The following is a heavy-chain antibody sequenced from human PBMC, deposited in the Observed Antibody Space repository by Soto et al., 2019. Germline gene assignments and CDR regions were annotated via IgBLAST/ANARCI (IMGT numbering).Heavy chain of an antibody. V-gene: IGHV3-30*03. CDR3: TGEVASGY. CDR1: GFTVSSYG. Sequence: QVQLVESGGGVVQPGRSLRLSCAVSGFTVSSYGMHWVRQAPGKGLEWVAVISRDGRTTFYADSVKGRFTISRDNSRNTLFVEMNSRRGDDMAVYYCTGEVASGYWGQGSLVTVAS. D-gene: IGHD3-10*01. CDR2: ISRDGRTT. J-gene: IGHJ4*02.